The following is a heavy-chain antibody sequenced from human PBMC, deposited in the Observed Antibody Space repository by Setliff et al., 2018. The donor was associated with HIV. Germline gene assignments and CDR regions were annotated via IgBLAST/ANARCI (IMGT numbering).Heavy chain of an antibody. Sequence: GASVKVSCKASGYTFTNYFMHWVRQAPGKGLEWMGRVDPEDGETIYAEKFQGRVTITADTSTDTTYMELSSLRSEDTAVYYCATVGENAKYSGYDYYYYYGMDVWGQGTTVTVSS. V-gene: IGHV1-69-2*01. CDR1: GYTFTNYF. CDR2: VDPEDGET. D-gene: IGHD5-12*01. CDR3: ATVGENAKYSGYDYYYYYGMDV. J-gene: IGHJ6*02.